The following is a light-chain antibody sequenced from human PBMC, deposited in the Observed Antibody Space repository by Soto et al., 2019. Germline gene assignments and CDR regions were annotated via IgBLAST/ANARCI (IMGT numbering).Light chain of an antibody. J-gene: IGKJ3*01. CDR2: DAS. CDR3: QQRSNWPPRIT. Sequence: EIVLTQSPATLSLSPGERATLSCRASQSVCTYLAWYQQKPGQAPRLLIYDASNRATGIPARFSGSGSGTDFTLTISSLEPEDFAVYYCQQRSNWPPRITFGPGTKVDIK. CDR1: QSVCTY. V-gene: IGKV3-11*01.